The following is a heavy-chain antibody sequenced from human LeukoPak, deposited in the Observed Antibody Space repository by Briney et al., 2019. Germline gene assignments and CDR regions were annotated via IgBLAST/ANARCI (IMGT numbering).Heavy chain of an antibody. J-gene: IGHJ4*02. Sequence: GGSLRLSCAASGFTFSSYWMSWARQAPGKGLEWVAVIKQDGSERFYLDSVKGRFTISRDNAKNSLYLQLNSLSAEDTAVYYCTRDWDTWGQGTLVTVSS. CDR1: GFTFSSYW. CDR2: IKQDGSER. CDR3: TRDWDT. V-gene: IGHV3-7*01. D-gene: IGHD5-18*01.